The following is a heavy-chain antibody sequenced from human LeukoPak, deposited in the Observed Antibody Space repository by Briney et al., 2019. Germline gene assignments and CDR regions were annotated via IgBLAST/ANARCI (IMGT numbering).Heavy chain of an antibody. D-gene: IGHD1-26*01. Sequence: WASVKVSCKASGYTFTSYDINWVQQATGQGLEWMGWMNPNSGNTGYAQKFQGRVTMTRNTSISTAYMELSSLRSEDTAVYYCAREGSSGVGATVDWGQGTLVTVSS. CDR3: AREGSSGVGATVD. CDR1: GYTFTSYD. V-gene: IGHV1-8*01. J-gene: IGHJ4*02. CDR2: MNPNSGNT.